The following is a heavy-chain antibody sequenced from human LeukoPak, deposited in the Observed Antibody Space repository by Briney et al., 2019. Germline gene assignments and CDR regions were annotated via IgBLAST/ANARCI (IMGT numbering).Heavy chain of an antibody. CDR3: ARLEATVTIFDY. Sequence: SETLSLTCAVYGGSFSGYYWSWVRHPPGKGLEWIGEINHSGSTNYNPSLKSRVTISVDTSKNQFSLKLSSVTAADTAVYYCARLEATVTIFDYWGQGTLVTVSS. V-gene: IGHV4-34*01. CDR1: GGSFSGYY. D-gene: IGHD4-17*01. J-gene: IGHJ4*02. CDR2: INHSGST.